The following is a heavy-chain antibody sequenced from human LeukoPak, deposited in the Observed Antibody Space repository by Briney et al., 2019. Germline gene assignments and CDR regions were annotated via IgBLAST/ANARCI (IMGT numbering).Heavy chain of an antibody. CDR2: INTGSSTI. D-gene: IGHD6-13*01. CDR1: GFTFSSYT. V-gene: IGHV3-48*04. J-gene: IGHJ4*02. CDR3: ARDLIAATDY. Sequence: TGGSLRVYCAASGFTFSSYTMNWVRQAPGRGLEWVSYINTGSSTIYYADSVKGLFTTSRDNAKNSLFLQMNSLRAEDTAVYYCARDLIAATDYWGQGTLVTVSS.